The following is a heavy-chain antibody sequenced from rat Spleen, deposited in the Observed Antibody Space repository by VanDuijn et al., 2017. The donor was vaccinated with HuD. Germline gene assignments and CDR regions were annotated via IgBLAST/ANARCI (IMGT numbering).Heavy chain of an antibody. CDR2: ITNTGGST. CDR3: AKGGYDGYYHLYNWFAY. V-gene: IGHV5-46*01. D-gene: IGHD1-12*03. CDR1: GFTFSTFP. Sequence: EVQLVESGGGLVQPGRSLKLSCAASGFTFSTFPMAWVRQAPGKGLEWVASITNTGGSTYYRDSVKGRFTISRDNAKSTLYLQMDSLRSEDTATYYCAKGGYDGYYHLYNWFAYWGQGTLVTVSS. J-gene: IGHJ3*01.